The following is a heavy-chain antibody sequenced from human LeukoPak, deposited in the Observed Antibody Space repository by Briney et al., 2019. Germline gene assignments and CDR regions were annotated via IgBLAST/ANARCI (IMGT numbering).Heavy chain of an antibody. CDR3: ARGEAWQLELIFDY. CDR2: ISGGGTST. D-gene: IGHD1-1*01. V-gene: IGHV3-23*01. J-gene: IGHJ4*02. Sequence: GGSLRLSCAASGFTFSSYAMSWVRQAPGKGLEWVSSISGGGTSTYYADSVKGRFTISRDNSKNTLFLQMNSLRAEDTAVYYCARGEAWQLELIFDYWGQGTLVSVSS. CDR1: GFTFSSYA.